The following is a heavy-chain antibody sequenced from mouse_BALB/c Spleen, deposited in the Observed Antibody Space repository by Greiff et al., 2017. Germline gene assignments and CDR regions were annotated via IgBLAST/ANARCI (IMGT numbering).Heavy chain of an antibody. J-gene: IGHJ3*01. CDR3: ARGSSYGWFAY. Sequence: VQLQQSGPGLVKPSQSLSLTCTVTGYSITSDYAWNWIRQFPGNKLEWMGYISYSGSTSYNPSLKSRISITRDTSKNQFFLQLNSVTTEDTATYYCARGSSYGWFAYWGQGTLVTVSA. CDR2: ISYSGST. D-gene: IGHD1-1*01. V-gene: IGHV3-2*02. CDR1: GYSITSDYA.